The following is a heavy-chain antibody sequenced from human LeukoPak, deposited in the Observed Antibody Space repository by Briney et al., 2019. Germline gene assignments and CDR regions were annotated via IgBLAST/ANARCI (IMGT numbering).Heavy chain of an antibody. D-gene: IGHD2-2*01. J-gene: IGHJ4*02. CDR1: GGSFSGYY. CDR3: ARRRQGYCSSTSCPSLGRKGFDY. Sequence: PSETLSLTCAVYGGSFSGYYWSWIRRPPGKGLEWIGEINHSGSTNYNPSLKSRVTISVDTSENQFSLKLSSVTAADTAVYYCARRRQGYCSSTSCPSLGRKGFDYWGQGTLVTVSS. CDR2: INHSGST. V-gene: IGHV4-34*01.